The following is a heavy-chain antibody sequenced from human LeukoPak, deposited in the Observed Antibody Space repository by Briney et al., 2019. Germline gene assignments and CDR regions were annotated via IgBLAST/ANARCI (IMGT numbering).Heavy chain of an antibody. V-gene: IGHV3-23*01. Sequence: PGGSLRLSCAASGFPFNNYGMSWVRQAPGMGLDWVSTISGTGGTTDYADSVKGRFTISRDNSKNTLYLQMNSLRVEDTAIYYCAKDPNGDYIGAFDFWGRGTMVTVSS. CDR3: AKDPNGDYIGAFDF. CDR1: GFPFNNYG. CDR2: ISGTGGTT. D-gene: IGHD2-21*02. J-gene: IGHJ3*01.